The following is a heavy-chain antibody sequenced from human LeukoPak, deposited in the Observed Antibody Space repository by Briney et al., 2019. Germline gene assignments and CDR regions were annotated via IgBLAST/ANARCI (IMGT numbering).Heavy chain of an antibody. V-gene: IGHV4-61*08. Sequence: KSSETLSLTCTVSGASVTSGDYFWGWIRQPPGTGLEWIGYIYYTGSTNYDPSLRSRVTISVDTSKNQFSLKLYSVTAADTAVYYCARAVYGRRNDYWGQGTLVTVSS. CDR3: ARAVYGRRNDY. D-gene: IGHD4-17*01. CDR2: IYYTGST. J-gene: IGHJ4*02. CDR1: GASVTSGDYF.